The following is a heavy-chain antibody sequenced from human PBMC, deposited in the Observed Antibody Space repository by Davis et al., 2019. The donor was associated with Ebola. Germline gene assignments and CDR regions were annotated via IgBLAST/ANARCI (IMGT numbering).Heavy chain of an antibody. Sequence: GESLKISCATSGFSFSDYGVHWVRQGPGKALEWIAFIRNNGNNKYYADSVKGRFTVSRDNPKNMLFLQMDSLRPDDTAVYYCAKDMTTVTTHGDYWGQGTLVTVSS. CDR3: AKDMTTVTTHGDY. CDR2: IRNNGNNK. CDR1: GFSFSDYG. V-gene: IGHV3-30*02. J-gene: IGHJ4*02. D-gene: IGHD4-17*01.